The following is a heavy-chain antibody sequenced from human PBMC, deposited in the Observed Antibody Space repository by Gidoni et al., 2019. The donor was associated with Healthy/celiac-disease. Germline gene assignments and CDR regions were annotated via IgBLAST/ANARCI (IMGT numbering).Heavy chain of an antibody. D-gene: IGHD4-17*01. J-gene: IGHJ4*02. V-gene: IGHV5-51*01. CDR2: IYPGDSDT. CDR3: ARHVGTNTVTTLPSIPQGY. Sequence: EVQLVQSGAEVKKPGESLKISCKGSGYSFTSYWIGWVRQMPGKGLEWMGIIYPGDSDTRYSPSFQGQVTISADKSISTAYLQWSSLKASDTAMYYCARHVGTNTVTTLPSIPQGYWGQGTLVTVSS. CDR1: GYSFTSYW.